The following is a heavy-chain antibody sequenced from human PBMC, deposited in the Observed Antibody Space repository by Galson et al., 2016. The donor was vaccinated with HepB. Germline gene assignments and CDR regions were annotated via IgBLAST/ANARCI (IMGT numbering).Heavy chain of an antibody. CDR2: ISSGSTYI. J-gene: IGHJ6*04. CDR1: GFIFSTHS. V-gene: IGHV3-21*01. D-gene: IGHD5-12*01. Sequence: SLRLSCAGSGFIFSTHSMAWVRQAPGKGLEWVSLISSGSTYIYYADSVRGRFTISRDNAGNSLYLQMNTLRADDTAVYNCARASGGGYDWDYYYGMDVWGKGTTVTVSS. CDR3: ARASGGGYDWDYYYGMDV.